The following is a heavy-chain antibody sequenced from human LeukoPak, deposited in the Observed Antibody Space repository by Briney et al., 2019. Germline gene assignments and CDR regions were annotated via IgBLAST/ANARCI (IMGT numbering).Heavy chain of an antibody. D-gene: IGHD3-10*01. CDR2: INHRGST. CDR1: GGSFRGYY. J-gene: IGHJ5*02. V-gene: IGHV4-34*01. Sequence: PSETLSLTCAVYGGSFRGYYWSWIRRPPGEGLEWFGEINHRGSTYYNPSLKSRVTISVYTSKNQSSLKLSSVTAADTAVYYCARVISYYYGSGIYYNGPPVGGWFDPWGQGTLVTVSS. CDR3: ARVISYYYGSGIYYNGPPVGGWFDP.